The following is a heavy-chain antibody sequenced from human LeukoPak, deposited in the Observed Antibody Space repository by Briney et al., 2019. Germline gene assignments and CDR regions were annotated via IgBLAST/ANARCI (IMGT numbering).Heavy chain of an antibody. CDR1: GASVSSYY. Sequence: SETLSLTCTVSGASVSSYYWGWIRQPAGKGLEWIGRIYTSGNTNYNPSLKSRVTISRDTSKNQFSLRLTSVTAADTAVYYCARDYGGNYHFDYRGQGTLVTVSS. D-gene: IGHD4-23*01. CDR2: IYTSGNT. CDR3: ARDYGGNYHFDY. V-gene: IGHV4-4*07. J-gene: IGHJ4*02.